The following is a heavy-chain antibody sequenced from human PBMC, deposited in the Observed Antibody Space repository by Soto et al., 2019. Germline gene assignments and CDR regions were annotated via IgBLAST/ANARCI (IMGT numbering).Heavy chain of an antibody. V-gene: IGHV3-30-3*01. CDR1: GFTFRNYA. J-gene: IGHJ6*02. Sequence: GGSLRLSCATSGFTFRNYAMHWVRQAPGKGLECVAVIAYDGSNKFYRDYVKGRFTLSRDNSQNTLYLQINSLRYEDTAVYYCARGDREDIAVVIGVRPGEYGVDVWGQGTTVTVSS. CDR3: ARGDREDIAVVIGVRPGEYGVDV. CDR2: IAYDGSNK. D-gene: IGHD2-15*01.